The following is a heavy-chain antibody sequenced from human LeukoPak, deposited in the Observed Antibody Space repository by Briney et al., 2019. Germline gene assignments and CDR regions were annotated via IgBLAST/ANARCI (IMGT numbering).Heavy chain of an antibody. Sequence: GGSLRLSCAASGFTFNSYAMSRVRQAPGKGREWVSAISGSGGSTYYADSVKGRFTISRDNSKNTLYLQMNSLRAEDTAVYYCAKLPRSNYYYGMDVWGQGTTVTVSS. J-gene: IGHJ6*02. CDR1: GFTFNSYA. CDR3: AKLPRSNYYYGMDV. CDR2: ISGSGGST. V-gene: IGHV3-23*01.